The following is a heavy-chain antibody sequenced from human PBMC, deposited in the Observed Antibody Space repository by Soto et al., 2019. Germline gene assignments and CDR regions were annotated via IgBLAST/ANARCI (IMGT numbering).Heavy chain of an antibody. J-gene: IGHJ5*02. CDR3: ARDKGVTCLDT. CDR1: GLPFSASG. Sequence: QLVESGGRVVQPGGPLRLSCAASGLPFSASGMHWVRQAPGKGLEWLAMIWSDGSKEYYADSVQGRFTISRDNSQNMVFLQMDSLRAEDTAVYYCARDKGVTCLDTWGQGNMVTVSS. V-gene: IGHV3-33*01. CDR2: IWSDGSKE. D-gene: IGHD2-8*01.